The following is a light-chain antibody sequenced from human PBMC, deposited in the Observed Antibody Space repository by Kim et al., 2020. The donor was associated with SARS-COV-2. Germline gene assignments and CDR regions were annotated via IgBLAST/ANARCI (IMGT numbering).Light chain of an antibody. CDR3: QAWDSSTVV. V-gene: IGLV3-1*01. Sequence: SGSPGHTASIPGTGDKVGDKYAGWYQQKPGQSPVLVIYQDSKRPSGIPERFSGSNSGNTATLTISGTQAMDEADYYCQAWDSSTVVFGGGTQLTVL. CDR2: QDS. CDR1: KVGDKY. J-gene: IGLJ2*01.